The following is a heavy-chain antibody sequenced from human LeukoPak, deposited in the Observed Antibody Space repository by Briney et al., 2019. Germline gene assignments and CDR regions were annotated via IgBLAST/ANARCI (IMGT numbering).Heavy chain of an antibody. Sequence: GGSLRLSCVASGFTFSSYSMVWVRQAPGQGLEYVSGISSSGDSTYYADSVKGRFTIPRDNSKNTLFLQMGGLRGGDMAVYYCTRSTGYYENWGQGILVTVSS. CDR1: GFTFSSYS. J-gene: IGHJ4*02. V-gene: IGHV3-64*02. CDR3: TRSTGYYEN. D-gene: IGHD3-9*01. CDR2: ISSSGDST.